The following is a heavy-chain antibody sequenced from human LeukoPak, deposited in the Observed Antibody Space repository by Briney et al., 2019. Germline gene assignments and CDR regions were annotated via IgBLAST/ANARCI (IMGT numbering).Heavy chain of an antibody. CDR2: IYYSGST. J-gene: IGHJ5*01. V-gene: IGHV4-59*12. Sequence: SETLSLTCTVSSGSMSSYFWRWIRQSPGKGLEWIGYIYYSGSTDYNPSLKSRVTISVDTSKNQFSLKLNSVPAADTAVYYCARGSSWFQFWGQGTLVTVSS. CDR1: SGSMSSYF. CDR3: ARGSSWFQF.